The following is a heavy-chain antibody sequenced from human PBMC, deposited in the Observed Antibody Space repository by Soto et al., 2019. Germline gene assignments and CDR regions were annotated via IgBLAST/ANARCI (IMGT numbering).Heavy chain of an antibody. CDR1: GFTFSTYA. Sequence: GGSLILSCAASGFTFSTYAMHWVRQAPGKGLEWVAVISYDGGNKYHADSVKGRFTISRDNSKSTLYLQMNSLRSEVTAVYYCARHYDSSGYYFDYWGQGTLVTVSS. CDR3: ARHYDSSGYYFDY. D-gene: IGHD3-22*01. V-gene: IGHV3-30-3*01. CDR2: ISYDGGNK. J-gene: IGHJ4*02.